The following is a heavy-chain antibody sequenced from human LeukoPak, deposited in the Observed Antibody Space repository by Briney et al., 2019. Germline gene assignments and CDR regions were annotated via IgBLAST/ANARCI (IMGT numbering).Heavy chain of an antibody. V-gene: IGHV1-46*01. CDR2: INPSGGST. CDR3: ARYRANYYDSSGYFDQ. J-gene: IGHJ4*02. Sequence: ASVKVSCKASGYTFTSYYMHWVRQAPGQGLEWMGIINPSGGSTNYAQKFQGRVTMTRDTSMSTVYMELSSLRSEDTAVYYCARYRANYYDSSGYFDQWGQGTLVTISS. D-gene: IGHD3-22*01. CDR1: GYTFTSYY.